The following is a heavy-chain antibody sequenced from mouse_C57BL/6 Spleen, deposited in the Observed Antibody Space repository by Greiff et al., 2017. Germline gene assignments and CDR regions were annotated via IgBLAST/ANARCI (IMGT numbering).Heavy chain of an antibody. CDR2: IDPSDSYT. Sequence: QVQLQQPGAELVKPGASVKLSCKASGYTFTSYWMQWVKQRPGQGLEWIGEIDPSDSYTNYNQKVKGKATLTVDTSSSTAYMQLSSLTSEDSAVYYCARDDGSSYRAMDYWGQGTSVTVSS. D-gene: IGHD1-1*01. V-gene: IGHV1-50*01. CDR1: GYTFTSYW. J-gene: IGHJ4*01. CDR3: ARDDGSSYRAMDY.